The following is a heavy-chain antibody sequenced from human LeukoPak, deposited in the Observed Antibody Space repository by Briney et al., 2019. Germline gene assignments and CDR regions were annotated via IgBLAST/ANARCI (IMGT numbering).Heavy chain of an antibody. D-gene: IGHD6-13*01. CDR3: AGFYSSSWSSDY. Sequence: RPGGSLRLSCAASGFTFDDYGMSWVRPAPGKGLECVSGINWNGGSTGYADSVKGRFTISRDNAKNSLYLKMNSLRAEDTALYYCAGFYSSSWSSDYWGQGTLVTVSS. CDR1: GFTFDDYG. CDR2: INWNGGST. J-gene: IGHJ4*02. V-gene: IGHV3-20*04.